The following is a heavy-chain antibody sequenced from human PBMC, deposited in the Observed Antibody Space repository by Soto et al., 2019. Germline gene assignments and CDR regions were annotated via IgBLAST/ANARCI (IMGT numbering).Heavy chain of an antibody. Sequence: GGSLRLSCAASGFTFSSYSMNWVRQAPGKGLEWVSSISSSSSYIYYADSVKGRFTISRDNAKNSLYLQMNSLRAEDTAVYYCARDSASYYDFWSGRPSHYGMDVWGQGTTVTVSS. CDR2: ISSSSSYI. V-gene: IGHV3-21*01. J-gene: IGHJ6*02. CDR3: ARDSASYYDFWSGRPSHYGMDV. CDR1: GFTFSSYS. D-gene: IGHD3-3*01.